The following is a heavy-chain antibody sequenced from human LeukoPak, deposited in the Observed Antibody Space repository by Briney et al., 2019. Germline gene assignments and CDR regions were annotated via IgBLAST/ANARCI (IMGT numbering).Heavy chain of an antibody. D-gene: IGHD3-10*01. V-gene: IGHV4-34*01. Sequence: WETLSLTCAVYGGSFSGYYWSWIRQPPGKGLEWIGEINHSGSTNYNPSLKSRVTISVDTSKNQFSLKLSSVTAADTAVYYCARHLALLWFGELLSPNWFDPWGQGTLVTVSS. CDR2: INHSGST. J-gene: IGHJ5*02. CDR3: ARHLALLWFGELLSPNWFDP. CDR1: GGSFSGYY.